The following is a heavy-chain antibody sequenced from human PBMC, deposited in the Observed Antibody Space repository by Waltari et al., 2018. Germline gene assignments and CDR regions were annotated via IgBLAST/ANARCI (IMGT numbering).Heavy chain of an antibody. CDR3: ASRVSSPGGLDV. J-gene: IGHJ6*02. V-gene: IGHV3-21*02. Sequence: EVQLVESGGGLVKPGGSLRLSCSASGFTFKNRTMTWVRQAPGKGLWWVASISSKSTYIFYADSVKGRFTISRDNADNSLTLQMNSLEAADMALYYCASRVSSPGGLDVWGQGTTVTVSS. CDR2: ISSKSTYI. CDR1: GFTFKNRT. D-gene: IGHD3-16*01.